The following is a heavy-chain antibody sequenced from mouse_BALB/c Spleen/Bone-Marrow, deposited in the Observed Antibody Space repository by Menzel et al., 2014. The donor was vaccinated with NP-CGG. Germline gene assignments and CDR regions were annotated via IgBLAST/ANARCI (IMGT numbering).Heavy chain of an antibody. J-gene: IGHJ3*01. D-gene: IGHD2-14*01. V-gene: IGHV5-6-4*01. CDR1: GFTFSSYT. CDR2: ISSGGSYT. Sequence: EVKLVESGGGLVKPGGSLKLSCAASGFTFSSYTMSWVRQTPEKRLEWVATISSGGSYTYYPDSAKGRFTISRDNAKNTLYLQMSSLKSEDTAMYYCTRSYYRYDEEAWFAYWGQGTLVTVSA. CDR3: TRSYYRYDEEAWFAY.